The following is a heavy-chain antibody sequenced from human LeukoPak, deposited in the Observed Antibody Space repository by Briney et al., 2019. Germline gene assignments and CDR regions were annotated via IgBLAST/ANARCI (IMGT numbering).Heavy chain of an antibody. Sequence: ASVKVSCKASGGTFSSYAISWVRQAPGQGLEWMGEIIPIFGTANYAQKFQGRVTITADESTSTAYMELSSLRSEDTAVYYCARDIGKSGIVGATSTYWGQGTLVTVSS. J-gene: IGHJ4*02. CDR3: ARDIGKSGIVGATSTY. D-gene: IGHD1-26*01. CDR1: GGTFSSYA. V-gene: IGHV1-69*13. CDR2: IIPIFGTA.